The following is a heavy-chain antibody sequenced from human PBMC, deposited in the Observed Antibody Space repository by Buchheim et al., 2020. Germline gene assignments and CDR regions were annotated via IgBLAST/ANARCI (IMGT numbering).Heavy chain of an antibody. CDR3: ARRATAWYFDL. CDR2: TRNKANSYTT. V-gene: IGHV3-72*01. J-gene: IGHJ2*01. CDR1: GFTFSDHY. D-gene: IGHD1-26*01. Sequence: EVQLVESGGGLVQPGGSLRLSCAASGFTFSDHYMDWVRQAPGKGLEWVGRTRNKANSYTTEYAASVKGRFTISRDDSKNSLYLQMNSLKTEDTAVYYCARRATAWYFDLWGRGTL.